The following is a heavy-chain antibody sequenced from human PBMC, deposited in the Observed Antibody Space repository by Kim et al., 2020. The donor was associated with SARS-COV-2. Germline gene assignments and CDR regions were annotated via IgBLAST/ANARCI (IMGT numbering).Heavy chain of an antibody. J-gene: IGHJ3*02. D-gene: IGHD1-26*01. CDR2: IIPIFGTA. CDR1: GGTFSSYA. V-gene: IGHV1-69*13. Sequence: SVKVSCKASGGTFSSYAISWVRQAPGQGLEWMGGIIPIFGTANYAQKFQGRVTITADESTSTAYMELSSLRSEDTAVYYCARVYSGSYSRAFDIWGQGTMVTVSS. CDR3: ARVYSGSYSRAFDI.